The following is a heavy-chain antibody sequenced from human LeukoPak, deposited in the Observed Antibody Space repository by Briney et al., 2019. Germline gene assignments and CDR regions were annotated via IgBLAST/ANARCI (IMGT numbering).Heavy chain of an antibody. V-gene: IGHV3-23*01. J-gene: IGHJ6*03. CDR1: GFTFSSYG. D-gene: IGHD4-17*01. CDR2: ISGSGGTT. Sequence: GGSLRLSCAASGFTFSSYGMSWVRQAPGKGLEWVSTISGSGGTTYYADSVKGRFTISRDNSKNTQYLQMNSLRAEDTAIYYCAKYWGAYGDYRGRYMDVWGKGTTVTVSS. CDR3: AKYWGAYGDYRGRYMDV.